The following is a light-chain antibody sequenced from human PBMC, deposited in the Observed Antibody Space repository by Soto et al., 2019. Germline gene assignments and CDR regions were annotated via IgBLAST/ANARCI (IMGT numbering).Light chain of an antibody. CDR1: QNIDTN. J-gene: IGKJ4*01. V-gene: IGKV1-39*01. CDR3: QQCYIIPPT. CDR2: AAS. Sequence: DIQMTQSPSSLSASVGDRVTIACRASQNIDTNLNWYQQKPGKAPTVLIFAASSLESGVPSRFSGSGSGTDFTLTISSLQPEDFATYYCQQCYIIPPTFGGGTNVEI.